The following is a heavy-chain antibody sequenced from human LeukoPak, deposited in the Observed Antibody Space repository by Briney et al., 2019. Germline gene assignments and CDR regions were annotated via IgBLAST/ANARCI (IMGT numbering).Heavy chain of an antibody. Sequence: PGGSLRLSCAASGFTFSSYAMSWVRQAPGKGPEWVSAISGSGGSTYYADSVKGRFTISRDNSKNTLYLQMNSLRAEDTAVYYCAKDKGHPLDIAAAGPDDYWGQGTLVTVSS. J-gene: IGHJ4*02. V-gene: IGHV3-23*01. CDR1: GFTFSSYA. CDR3: AKDKGHPLDIAAAGPDDY. CDR2: ISGSGGST. D-gene: IGHD6-13*01.